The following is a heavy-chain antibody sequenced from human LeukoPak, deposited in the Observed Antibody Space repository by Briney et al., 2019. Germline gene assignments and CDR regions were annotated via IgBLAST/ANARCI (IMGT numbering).Heavy chain of an antibody. V-gene: IGHV3-30*04. D-gene: IGHD2-2*01. J-gene: IGHJ4*02. Sequence: GGSLRLSCAASGFTFSSYAMHWVRQAPGKGLEWVALIPYDGSNKYYAGSVKGRFTVSRDNSKNTLYLQMNSLRAEDTAVYYCAKEATPSYCSSTSCPNYFDYWGQGTLVTVSS. CDR3: AKEATPSYCSSTSCPNYFDY. CDR2: IPYDGSNK. CDR1: GFTFSSYA.